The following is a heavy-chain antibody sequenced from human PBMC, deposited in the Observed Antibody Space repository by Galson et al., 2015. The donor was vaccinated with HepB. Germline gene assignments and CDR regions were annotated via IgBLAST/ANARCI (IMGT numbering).Heavy chain of an antibody. CDR2: INTNTGNP. V-gene: IGHV7-4-1*02. Sequence: SVKVSCKASGYTFTSYAMNWVRQAPGQGLEWMGWINTNTGNPTYAQGFTGRFVFSLDTSVSTAYLQISSLKASDTAMYYCARRYTAMPGAFDIWGQGTMVTVSS. J-gene: IGHJ3*02. D-gene: IGHD5-18*01. CDR3: ARRYTAMPGAFDI. CDR1: GYTFTSYA.